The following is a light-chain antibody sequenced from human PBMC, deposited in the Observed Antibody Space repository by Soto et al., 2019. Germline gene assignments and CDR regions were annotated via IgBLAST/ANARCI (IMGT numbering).Light chain of an antibody. J-gene: IGKJ2*01. V-gene: IGKV3-15*01. CDR3: RQYNDWPPYT. CDR1: QSVASN. CDR2: GAS. Sequence: EILMTQSPVTLSVSPGESATLSCRASQSVASNLAWYQQKPGQAPRRLIYGASTRATDIPARFSGSGFGTELTLTITSLQSADFAVYYCRQYNDWPPYTFGQGTKVHIK.